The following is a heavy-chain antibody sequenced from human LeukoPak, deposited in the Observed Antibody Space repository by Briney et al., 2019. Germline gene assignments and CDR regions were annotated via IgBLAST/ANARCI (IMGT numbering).Heavy chain of an antibody. J-gene: IGHJ6*02. CDR1: GYTFTSYG. V-gene: IGHV1-18*01. CDR2: ISAYNGNT. CDR3: ARRLINYDFWSGFYGMDV. D-gene: IGHD3-3*01. Sequence: TSVKVSCKASGYTFTSYGISWVRQAPGQGLEWMGWISAYNGNTNYAQKLQGRVTMTRNTSISTAYMELSSLRSEDTAVYYCARRLINYDFWSGFYGMDVWGQGTTVTVSS.